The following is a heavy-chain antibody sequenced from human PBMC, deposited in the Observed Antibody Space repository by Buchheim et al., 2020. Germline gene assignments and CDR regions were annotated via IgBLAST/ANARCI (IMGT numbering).Heavy chain of an antibody. D-gene: IGHD2-15*01. V-gene: IGHV3-7*01. Sequence: EVQLVESGGGLVQPGGSLRLSCAASGFTFSSYWMSWVRQAPGKGLEWVANIKQDGSEKYYVDSVKGRFTISRDNAKNSLYLQMNSLRAEDTAVYYCARERGYCSGGSCYSLTLDYWGQGTL. CDR3: ARERGYCSGGSCYSLTLDY. CDR2: IKQDGSEK. J-gene: IGHJ4*02. CDR1: GFTFSSYW.